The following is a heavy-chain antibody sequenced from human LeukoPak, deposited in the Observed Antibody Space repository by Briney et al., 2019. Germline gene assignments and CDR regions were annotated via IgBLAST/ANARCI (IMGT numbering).Heavy chain of an antibody. CDR3: ARSQRGYSYGEH. J-gene: IGHJ4*02. CDR1: GFSFSNYW. Sequence: PGGSLRLSCAASGFSFSNYWMHWVRQVPGKRLVWVSRVDNDGSGTSYADSVKGRFTISRDNAKNTVYLQMNSLRDEDTAVYYCARSQRGYSYGEHWGQGTPVTVSS. CDR2: VDNDGSGT. V-gene: IGHV3-74*01. D-gene: IGHD5-18*01.